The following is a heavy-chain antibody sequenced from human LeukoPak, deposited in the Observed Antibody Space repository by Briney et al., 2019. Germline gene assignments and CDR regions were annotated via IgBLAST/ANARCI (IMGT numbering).Heavy chain of an antibody. CDR3: VAPPGYGDYGSHFDY. Sequence: ASVKVSCKASGYTFTSYGISWVRQAPGKGLERMGGFDPEDGETIYAQKFQGRVTMTEDTSTDTAYMELSSLRSEDTAVYYCVAPPGYGDYGSHFDYWGQGTLVTVSS. CDR2: FDPEDGET. D-gene: IGHD4-17*01. J-gene: IGHJ4*02. V-gene: IGHV1-24*01. CDR1: GYTFTSYG.